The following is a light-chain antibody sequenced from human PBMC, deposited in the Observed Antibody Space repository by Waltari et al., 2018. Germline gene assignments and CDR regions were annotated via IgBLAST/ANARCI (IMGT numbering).Light chain of an antibody. CDR1: SSDIGPYDF. CDR2: DVS. Sequence: QSALTQPASVSGSPGQSITIPCTGTSSDIGPYDFVAWYQQHPGKAPKLIIYDVSGRPSGISDRFSGSKSGNTASLTISGLQADDEAFYYCSSYETSNIVVFGGGTKLTVL. V-gene: IGLV2-14*03. J-gene: IGLJ2*01. CDR3: SSYETSNIVV.